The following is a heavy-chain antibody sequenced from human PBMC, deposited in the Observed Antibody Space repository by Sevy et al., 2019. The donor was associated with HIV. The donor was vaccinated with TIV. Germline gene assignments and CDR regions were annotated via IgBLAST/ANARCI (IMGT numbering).Heavy chain of an antibody. D-gene: IGHD2-2*01. CDR1: GFTFSSYG. CDR3: AKDPVPAAMYNWFDP. CDR2: IRFDGSNK. J-gene: IGHJ5*02. Sequence: GGSLRLSCAASGFTFSSYGMHWVRQAPGKGLEWVTFIRFDGSNKYYADSVKGRFTISRDNSKNTLYLQMNSLRAEDTAVYYCAKDPVPAAMYNWFDPWGQGTLVTVSS. V-gene: IGHV3-30*02.